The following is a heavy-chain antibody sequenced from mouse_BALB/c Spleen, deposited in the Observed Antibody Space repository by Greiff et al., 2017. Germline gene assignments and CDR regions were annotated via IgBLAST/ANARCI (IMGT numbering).Heavy chain of an antibody. V-gene: IGHV2-6-7*01. Sequence: VQLQESGPGLVAPSQSLSITCTVSGFSLTGYGVNWVRQPPGKGLEWLGMIWGDGSTDYNSALKSRLSISKDNSKSQVFLKMNSLQTDDTARYYCARAPYYGSSYYYAMDYWGQGTSVTVSS. CDR1: GFSLTGYG. D-gene: IGHD1-1*01. CDR3: ARAPYYGSSYYYAMDY. J-gene: IGHJ4*01. CDR2: IWGDGST.